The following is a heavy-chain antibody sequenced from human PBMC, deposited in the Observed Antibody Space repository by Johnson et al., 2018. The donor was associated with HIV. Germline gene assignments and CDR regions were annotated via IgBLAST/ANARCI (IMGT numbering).Heavy chain of an antibody. CDR1: GFTFENYA. CDR3: ARATYYDSRDDAFDI. J-gene: IGHJ3*02. CDR2: INWNSGSI. V-gene: IGHV3-9*01. D-gene: IGHD3-22*01. Sequence: VQLVESGGDLVQPGRSLRVSCAASGFTFENYAMHWVRQAPGKGLEWVSGINWNSGSIDYADSVKGRFTISRDNANNSLYLQMNSLRAEDTAVYYCARATYYDSRDDAFDIWGQGTMVTVSS.